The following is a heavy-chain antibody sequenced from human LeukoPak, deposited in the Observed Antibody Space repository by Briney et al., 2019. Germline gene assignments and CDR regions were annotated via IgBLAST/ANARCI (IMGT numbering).Heavy chain of an antibody. V-gene: IGHV5-51*01. J-gene: IGHJ4*02. D-gene: IGHD3-16*01. CDR3: ARPGQLGEYTPYYFDF. CDR1: GFSFTSYW. CDR2: IYPADSDA. Sequence: GESLKISCKGSGFSFTSYWIGWVRQMPGKGLEYMGIIYPADSDARYSPSFQGQVTISADKSISTAYLQWSSLKASDTAMYYCARPGQLGEYTPYYFDFWGQGTLVTVSS.